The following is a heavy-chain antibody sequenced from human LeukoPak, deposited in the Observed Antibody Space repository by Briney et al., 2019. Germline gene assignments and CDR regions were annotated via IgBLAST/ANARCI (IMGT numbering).Heavy chain of an antibody. V-gene: IGHV1-18*01. J-gene: IGHJ4*02. CDR2: ISAYNGNT. CDR1: GYTFTSYG. CDR3: ARPQDGVVVPAAPLDY. D-gene: IGHD2-2*01. Sequence: CXASGYTFTSYGISWVRQAPGQGLEWMGWISAYNGNTNYAQKFQGRVTMTRDTSISTAYMELSRLRSDDTAVYYCARPQDGVVVPAAPLDYWGQGTLVTVSS.